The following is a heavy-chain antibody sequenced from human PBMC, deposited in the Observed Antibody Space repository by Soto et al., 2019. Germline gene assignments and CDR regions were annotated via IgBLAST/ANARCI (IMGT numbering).Heavy chain of an antibody. CDR1: GGSISSYY. CDR3: ARDYYDSSGYCIDY. CDR2: IYTSGST. Sequence: SETLSLTCTVSGGSISSYYWSWIRQPAGKGLEWIGRIYTSGSTNYNPSLKSRVTMSVDTSKNQYSLKLSSVTAADKAVYYCARDYYDSSGYCIDYWGQGTQVTVS. V-gene: IGHV4-4*07. D-gene: IGHD3-22*01. J-gene: IGHJ4*02.